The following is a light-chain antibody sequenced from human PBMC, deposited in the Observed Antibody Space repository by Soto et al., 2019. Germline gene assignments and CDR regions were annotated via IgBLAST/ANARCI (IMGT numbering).Light chain of an antibody. CDR1: SSNIGGDT. CDR3: SAWDDSLNGWV. J-gene: IGLJ3*02. V-gene: IGLV1-44*01. CDR2: RNN. Sequence: QSVLTQPPSASGTPGQRVTISCSGSSSNIGGDTVNWYYQLPGTAPKVLIYRNNQRPSGVPVRFSGSKSGTSASLAISGLQSEDEGDYYCSAWDDSLNGWVFGGGTKVTVL.